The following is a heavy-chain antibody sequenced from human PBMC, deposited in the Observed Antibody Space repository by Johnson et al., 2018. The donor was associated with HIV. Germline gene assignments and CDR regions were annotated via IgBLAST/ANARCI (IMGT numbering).Heavy chain of an antibody. CDR3: ACGPPRITIFGVVHAFDI. CDR1: GFTFDDYG. J-gene: IGHJ3*02. CDR2: INWNGGST. D-gene: IGHD3-3*01. V-gene: IGHV3-20*04. Sequence: MLLVESGGGVVQPGRSLRLSCAASGFTFDDYGMSWVRQATGKGLEWVSGINWNGGSTGYADSVKGRFTISRDNAKNSLYLQVNSLRAEDMTVYYCACGPPRITIFGVVHAFDIWGQGTMVTVSS.